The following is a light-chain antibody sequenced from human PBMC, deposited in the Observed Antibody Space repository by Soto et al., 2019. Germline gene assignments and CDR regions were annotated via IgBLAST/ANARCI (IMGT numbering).Light chain of an antibody. J-gene: IGKJ5*01. V-gene: IGKV3-15*01. CDR2: GIS. CDR3: QQYSKWPIT. CDR1: QSVDSN. Sequence: EMVMTQSPAILSVSPGESATLSCRASQSVDSNYLAWYQQHPGQPPRLLIYGISTRATGIPARFSGSGSGTEFSLTISSLQSEDSAVYYCQQYSKWPITFRQGTRLEIK.